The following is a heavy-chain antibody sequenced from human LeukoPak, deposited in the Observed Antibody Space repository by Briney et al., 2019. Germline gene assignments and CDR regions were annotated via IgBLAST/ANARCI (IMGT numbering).Heavy chain of an antibody. Sequence: GASVKVSCKASGYTFTCYDINWVRQGTGQGLELMGWMNPNSGNTGYAQKFQGRVTITRNTSISTAYMELSSLRSEDTAVYYCARGHYGDYEYFQHWGQGTLVTVSS. D-gene: IGHD4-17*01. CDR2: MNPNSGNT. V-gene: IGHV1-8*03. J-gene: IGHJ1*01. CDR3: ARGHYGDYEYFQH. CDR1: GYTFTCYD.